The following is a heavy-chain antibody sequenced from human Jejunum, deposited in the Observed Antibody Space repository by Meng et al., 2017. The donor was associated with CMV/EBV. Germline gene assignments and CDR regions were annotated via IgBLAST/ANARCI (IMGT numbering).Heavy chain of an antibody. D-gene: IGHD1-14*01. Sequence: GFTCSDHYMDWVRQAPGKGLEWICRSRNKASSYTTEYAASVRGRFTISRDDSKNSQYLQMNSLKIEDTAVYYCARAGAGTRYFDYWGQGTLVTVSS. CDR1: GFTCSDHY. V-gene: IGHV3-72*01. J-gene: IGHJ4*02. CDR2: SRNKASSYTT. CDR3: ARAGAGTRYFDY.